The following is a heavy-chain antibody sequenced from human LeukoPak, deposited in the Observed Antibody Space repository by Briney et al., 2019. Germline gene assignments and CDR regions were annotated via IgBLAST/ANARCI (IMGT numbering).Heavy chain of an antibody. CDR3: ARDILGGSYSVNWFDP. D-gene: IGHD1-26*01. V-gene: IGHV4-4*02. Sequence: SETLSLTCSVSAGSISSSSWWSWVRQSPVKGLEWIGEIYYSGSTNYNPSLKSRVTMSVDTSKNQFSLKLSSVTAADTAVYYCARDILGGSYSVNWFDPWGQGTLVTVSS. CDR2: IYYSGST. J-gene: IGHJ5*02. CDR1: AGSISSSSW.